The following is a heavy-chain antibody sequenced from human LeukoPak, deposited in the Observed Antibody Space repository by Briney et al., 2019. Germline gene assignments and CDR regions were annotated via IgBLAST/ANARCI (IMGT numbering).Heavy chain of an antibody. Sequence: SETLSLTCAVYGGSFSGYYWSWIRQPPGKGLEWIGEINHSGSTNYNPSHKSRVTISVDTSKNQFSLKLSSETAADTAVYYCARVQSGYPDYWGQGTLVTVSS. CDR2: INHSGST. D-gene: IGHD3-22*01. J-gene: IGHJ4*02. CDR3: ARVQSGYPDY. V-gene: IGHV4-34*01. CDR1: GGSFSGYY.